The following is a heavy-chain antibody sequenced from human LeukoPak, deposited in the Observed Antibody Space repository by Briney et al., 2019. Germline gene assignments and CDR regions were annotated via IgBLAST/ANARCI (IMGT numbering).Heavy chain of an antibody. CDR2: ISSSSSYI. V-gene: IGHV3-21*01. Sequence: PGGSLRLSCAASGFTFSSYSTNWVRQAPGKGLEWVSSISSSSSYIYYADSVKGRFTISRDNAKNSLYLQMNSLRAEDTAVYYCARQGYCSSTSCYGLDYWGQGTLVTVSS. D-gene: IGHD2-2*01. J-gene: IGHJ4*02. CDR3: ARQGYCSSTSCYGLDY. CDR1: GFTFSSYS.